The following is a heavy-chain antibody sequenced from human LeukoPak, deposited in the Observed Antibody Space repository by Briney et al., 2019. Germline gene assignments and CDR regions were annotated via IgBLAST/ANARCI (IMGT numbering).Heavy chain of an antibody. J-gene: IGHJ6*02. D-gene: IGHD2/OR15-2a*01. CDR2: IWYDGSNK. Sequence: GGSLRLSCAASGFTFSSYAMHWVRQAPGKGLEWVAVIWYDGSNKYYADSVKGRFTISRDNSKNTLYLQMNSLRAEDTAVYYCARGGQFSFYYYGMDVWGQGTTVTVSS. CDR3: ARGGQFSFYYYGMDV. V-gene: IGHV3-33*08. CDR1: GFTFSSYA.